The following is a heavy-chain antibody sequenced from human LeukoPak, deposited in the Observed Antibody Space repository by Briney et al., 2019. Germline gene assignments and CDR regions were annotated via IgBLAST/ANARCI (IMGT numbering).Heavy chain of an antibody. Sequence: ASVKVSCKASGYTFTDYFMNWVRQAPGQGLEWMGWINPKSGGTVYAQKFQGRVTMTRDTSSSTAYMELSRLRFDDTVVYYCARGPRITIFGVVMANDAFDIWGQGTLVTVSS. D-gene: IGHD3-3*01. CDR2: INPKSGGT. CDR3: ARGPRITIFGVVMANDAFDI. V-gene: IGHV1-2*02. CDR1: GYTFTDYF. J-gene: IGHJ4*02.